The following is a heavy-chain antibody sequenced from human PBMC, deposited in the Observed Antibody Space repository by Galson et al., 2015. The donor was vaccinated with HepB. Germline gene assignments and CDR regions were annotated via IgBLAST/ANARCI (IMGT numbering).Heavy chain of an antibody. J-gene: IGHJ6*02. CDR3: ARGLVGATGGYYYYYGMDV. CDR1: GGTFSSYA. CDR2: IIPIFGTA. Sequence: SVKVSCKASGGTFSSYAISWVRQAPGQGLEWMGGIIPIFGTANYAQKFQGRVTITADESTSTAYMELSSLRSEDTAVYYCARGLVGATGGYYYYYGMDVWGQGTTVTVSS. D-gene: IGHD1-26*01. V-gene: IGHV1-69*13.